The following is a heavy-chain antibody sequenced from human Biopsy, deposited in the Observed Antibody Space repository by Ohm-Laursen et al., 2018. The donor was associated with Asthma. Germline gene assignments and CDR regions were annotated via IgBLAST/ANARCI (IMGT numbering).Heavy chain of an antibody. J-gene: IGHJ4*02. CDR2: ISYDGNNK. CDR1: GFMFRSFG. D-gene: IGHD5-12*01. V-gene: IGHV3-30*18. Sequence: SLRLSCAASGFMFRSFGMHWVRQAPGKGLEWLAVISYDGNNKYYADSVKGRFTISRDNSKNTLYLQMNSLRTEDTAVYYCAKRRGYSGHDNDYWGQGTLVSVSS. CDR3: AKRRGYSGHDNDY.